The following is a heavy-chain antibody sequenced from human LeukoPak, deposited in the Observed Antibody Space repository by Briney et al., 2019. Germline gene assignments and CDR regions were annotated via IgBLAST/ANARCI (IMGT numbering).Heavy chain of an antibody. CDR2: IYTGGT. V-gene: IGHV4-4*07. CDR3: VRDLDY. CDR1: GGSISAYY. Sequence: KSSETLSLTCTVSGGSISAYYWSWIRQPAGKGPEWIGRIYTGGTIYNPSLQSRVAISVDKSKNQTSLRLNSVTAADTAIYYCVRDLDYWGQGTLVTVSS. J-gene: IGHJ4*02.